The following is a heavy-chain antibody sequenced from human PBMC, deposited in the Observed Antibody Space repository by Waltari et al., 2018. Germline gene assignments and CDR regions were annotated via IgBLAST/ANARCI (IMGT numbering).Heavy chain of an antibody. J-gene: IGHJ4*02. V-gene: IGHV3-74*01. D-gene: IGHD7-27*01. CDR3: AKLTPPEDY. CDR1: GFSFSSSW. Sequence: EVQLVESGGSLVQPGGSLRLSCAPSGFSFSSSWMHWVRHSPGKGLVWVSRINSEGGGIGYADSVRGRFTVSRDNARNTLYLQMNSLRDEDTAVYYCAKLTPPEDYWGQGTLVTVSS. CDR2: INSEGGGI.